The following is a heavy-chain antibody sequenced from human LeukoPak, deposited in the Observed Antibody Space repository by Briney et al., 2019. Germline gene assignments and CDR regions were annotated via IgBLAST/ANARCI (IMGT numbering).Heavy chain of an antibody. Sequence: GRSLRLSCSASGFTFDDYAMHWVRQGPGKGLEWVAGINWKSDILGYADSVKGRFIISRDNAKNSLSLQMTGLRAEDTALYYCVNDPWEVLNTPAFQSWGQGTLVAVSS. V-gene: IGHV3-9*01. CDR1: GFTFDDYA. J-gene: IGHJ4*02. CDR3: VNDPWEVLNTPAFQS. CDR2: INWKSDIL. D-gene: IGHD1-26*01.